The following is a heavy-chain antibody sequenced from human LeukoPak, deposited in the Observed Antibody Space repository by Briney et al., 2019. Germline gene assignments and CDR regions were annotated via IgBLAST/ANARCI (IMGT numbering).Heavy chain of an antibody. CDR3: AKIGRVGRIGFWSGYIDYMDV. V-gene: IGHV3-23*01. Sequence: PGGSLRLSCAASGFTFSSYAMSWVRQAPGKGLEWVSAISGSSGSTYYADSVKGRFTISRDNSKNTLYLQMNSLRAEDTAVYYCAKIGRVGRIGFWSGYIDYMDVWGKGTTVTVSS. D-gene: IGHD3-3*01. CDR2: ISGSSGST. CDR1: GFTFSSYA. J-gene: IGHJ6*03.